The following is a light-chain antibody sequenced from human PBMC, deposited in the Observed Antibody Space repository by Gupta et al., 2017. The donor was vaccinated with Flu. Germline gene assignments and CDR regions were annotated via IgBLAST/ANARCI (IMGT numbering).Light chain of an antibody. V-gene: IGKV1-33*01. Sequence: DIQMTQSPSSLSASVGDRVTITCQASQDIYNYLNWYQQKPGKAPKLLIYDASNLETGVPSRFSGSGSGTDFTFTISGLQPEDSATYYCQQYETLPYTFGQGTKLEIK. CDR1: QDIYNY. CDR2: DAS. CDR3: QQYETLPYT. J-gene: IGKJ2*01.